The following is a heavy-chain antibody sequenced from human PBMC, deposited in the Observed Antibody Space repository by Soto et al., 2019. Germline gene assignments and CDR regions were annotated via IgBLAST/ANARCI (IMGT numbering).Heavy chain of an antibody. CDR2: IYNSGNT. J-gene: IGHJ6*03. CDR1: GGSISSSSYY. CDR3: ARGLYCTNTTCYGDYYYMDV. V-gene: IGHV4-39*07. D-gene: IGHD2-2*01. Sequence: SETLSLTCTVSGGSISSSSYYWGWIRQPPGKGLEWIGSIYNSGNTYYNLSLKSRVTISADTSKNQFSLKLSSVSAADTAEYFCARGLYCTNTTCYGDYYYMDVWGKGTTVTVSS.